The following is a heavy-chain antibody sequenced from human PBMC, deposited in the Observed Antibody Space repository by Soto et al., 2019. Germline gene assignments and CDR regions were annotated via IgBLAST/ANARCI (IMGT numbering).Heavy chain of an antibody. CDR1: GFPLSTSGMC. CDR3: AQILLVPGYCYCGMDV. CDR2: IDWDDDK. D-gene: IGHD6-6*01. Sequence: SGLKLVNPTQTLTLTFTFSGFPLSTSGMCVSWIRQPPGKALEWLALIDWDDDKCYSTSLKTRLTISKDTSKNQVVLTMTNMDPVDTATFYFAQILLVPGYCYCGMDVCGQGTTGTVYS. J-gene: IGHJ6*02. V-gene: IGHV2-70*01.